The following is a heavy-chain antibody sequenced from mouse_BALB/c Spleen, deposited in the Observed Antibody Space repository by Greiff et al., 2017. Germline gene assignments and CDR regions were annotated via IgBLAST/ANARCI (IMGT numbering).Heavy chain of an antibody. CDR1: GFSLTSYD. D-gene: IGHD2-12*01. Sequence: VQLQQSGPGLVAPSQSLSITCTVSGFSLTSYDISWIRQPPGKGLEWLGVIWTGGGTNYNSAFMSRLSISKDNSKSQVFLKMNSLQTDDTAIYYCVRDYDGDFDYWGQGTTLTVSS. CDR2: IWTGGGT. J-gene: IGHJ2*01. V-gene: IGHV2-9-2*01. CDR3: VRDYDGDFDY.